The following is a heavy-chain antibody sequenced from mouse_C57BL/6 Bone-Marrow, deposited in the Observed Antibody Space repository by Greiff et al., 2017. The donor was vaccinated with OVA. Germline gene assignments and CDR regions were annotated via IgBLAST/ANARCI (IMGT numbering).Heavy chain of an antibody. CDR1: GFTFTDYY. Sequence: EVKLMESGGGLVQPGGSLSLSCAASGFTFTDYYMSWVRQPPGKALEWLGFIRNKANGYTTEYSASVKGRFTISRDNSQSILYLQMNALRAEDSATYYCARSYGSSPYWYFDVWGTGTTVTVSS. D-gene: IGHD1-1*01. CDR3: ARSYGSSPYWYFDV. J-gene: IGHJ1*03. CDR2: IRNKANGYTT. V-gene: IGHV7-3*01.